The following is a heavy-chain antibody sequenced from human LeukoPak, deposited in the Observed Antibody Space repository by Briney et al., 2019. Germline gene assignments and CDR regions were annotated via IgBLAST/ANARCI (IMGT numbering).Heavy chain of an antibody. Sequence: ASVKVSCKASGYTLTSYGISWVRQAPGQGLEWMGWISAYNGNTNYAQKLQGRVTMTTDTSTSTAYMELRSLRSDDTAVYYCARRVYSSGWYWFDPWGQGTLVTVSS. V-gene: IGHV1-18*01. CDR1: GYTLTSYG. CDR3: ARRVYSSGWYWFDP. D-gene: IGHD6-19*01. CDR2: ISAYNGNT. J-gene: IGHJ5*02.